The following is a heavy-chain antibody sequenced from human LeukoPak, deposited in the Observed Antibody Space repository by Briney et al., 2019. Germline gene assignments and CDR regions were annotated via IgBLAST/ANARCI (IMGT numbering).Heavy chain of an antibody. J-gene: IGHJ5*02. D-gene: IGHD2-21*02. Sequence: SETLSLTCTVSGGSISSYYWSWIRQPAGKGLEWIGRIYTSGSTNYNPSLKSRVTMSVDTSKNQFSLKLTSVTAADTAVYYCARVGHNCGGDCYSPWFDPWGQGTLVTVSS. CDR3: ARVGHNCGGDCYSPWFDP. CDR2: IYTSGST. CDR1: GGSISSYY. V-gene: IGHV4-4*07.